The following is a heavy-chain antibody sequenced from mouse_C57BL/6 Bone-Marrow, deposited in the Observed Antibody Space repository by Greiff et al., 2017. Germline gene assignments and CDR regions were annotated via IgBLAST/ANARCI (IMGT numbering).Heavy chain of an antibody. D-gene: IGHD1-3*01. Sequence: QVQLQQPGAELVKPGASVKLSCKASGYTFTSYWMHWVKQRPGQGLEWIGMIHPNSGSTNYNEKFKSKATLTVDKSSSTAYMQLSSLTSEDSAVYYCARERITPDFDYWGQGTTLTVSS. V-gene: IGHV1-64*01. J-gene: IGHJ2*01. CDR3: ARERITPDFDY. CDR2: IHPNSGST. CDR1: GYTFTSYW.